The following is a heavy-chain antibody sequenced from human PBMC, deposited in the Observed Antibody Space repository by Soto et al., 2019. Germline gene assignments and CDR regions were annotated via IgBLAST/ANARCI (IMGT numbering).Heavy chain of an antibody. CDR3: AKESVLRFLEWLLFRPHFDY. CDR2: ISYDGSNK. CDR1: GFTFSSYG. D-gene: IGHD3-3*01. J-gene: IGHJ4*02. Sequence: QVQLVESGGGVVQPGRSLRLSCAASGFTFSSYGMHWVRQAPGKGLEWVAVISYDGSNKYYADSVKGRFTISRDNSKNTLYLQTNSLRAEDTAVYYCAKESVLRFLEWLLFRPHFDYRGQGTLVTVSS. V-gene: IGHV3-30*18.